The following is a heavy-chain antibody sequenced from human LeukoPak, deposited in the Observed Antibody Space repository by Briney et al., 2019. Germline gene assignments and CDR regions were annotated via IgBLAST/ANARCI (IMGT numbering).Heavy chain of an antibody. CDR1: GFTFSCYS. J-gene: IGHJ4*02. CDR2: ISSSSSTI. CDR3: ARDPDDFWSGYYTMGGFDY. V-gene: IGHV3-48*01. Sequence: GGSLRLSCAASGFTFSCYSMNWVRQAPGKGLEWVSYISSSSSTIYYADSVKGRFTIPRDNAKNSLYLQMNSLRAEDTAVYYCARDPDDFWSGYYTMGGFDYWGQGTLVTVSS. D-gene: IGHD3-3*01.